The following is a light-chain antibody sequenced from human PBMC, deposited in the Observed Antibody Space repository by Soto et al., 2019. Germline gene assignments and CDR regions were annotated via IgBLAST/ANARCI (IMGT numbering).Light chain of an antibody. CDR3: VLYMRSGISV. V-gene: IGLV8-61*01. Sequence: QAVVTQEPSFSVSPGGTVTLTCGLSSDSVFASHFPSWYQQTPGQAPRTLIYNTNTRSSGVPDRFSGSILGNRAALTITGAQADDESDYYCVLYMRSGISVFGGGTKLTVL. CDR1: SDSVFASHF. J-gene: IGLJ2*01. CDR2: NTN.